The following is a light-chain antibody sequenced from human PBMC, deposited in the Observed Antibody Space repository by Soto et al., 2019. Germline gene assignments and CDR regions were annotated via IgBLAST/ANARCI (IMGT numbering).Light chain of an antibody. Sequence: DVVMTQSPLSLPVTLGQPASISCRSSQSLAYSDGNTYLNWFQQRPGQSPRRLIYKVSNRDSGVPDIFSGSGSGTDFTLKISRVAAEDVGLYYCIQGTHWPPYTFGQGNKLEIK. V-gene: IGKV2-30*01. CDR1: QSLAYSDGNTY. CDR3: IQGTHWPPYT. CDR2: KVS. J-gene: IGKJ2*01.